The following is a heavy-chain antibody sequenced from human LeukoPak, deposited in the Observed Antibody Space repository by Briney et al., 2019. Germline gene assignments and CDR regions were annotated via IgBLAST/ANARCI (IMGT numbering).Heavy chain of an antibody. V-gene: IGHV3-23*01. D-gene: IGHD2-15*01. CDR1: GFIFNNYA. CDR2: ISGSGGST. J-gene: IGHJ4*02. Sequence: GGSLRLSWAASGFIFNNYAISWVRKAPGKGLGWVSGISGSGGSTHYAASVKGRFAISRDNSKNTLYLQMNSLRAEDTAIYYCAKADIVVVVAATCFDYWGQGTLVTVSS. CDR3: AKADIVVVVAATCFDY.